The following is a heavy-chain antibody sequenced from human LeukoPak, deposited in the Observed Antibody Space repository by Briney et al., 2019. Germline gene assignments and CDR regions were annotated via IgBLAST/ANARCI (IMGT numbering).Heavy chain of an antibody. V-gene: IGHV3-33*01. CDR1: GFTFSNYG. CDR2: IWYDGSNK. J-gene: IGHJ6*02. D-gene: IGHD2-8*01. Sequence: GGSLRLSCAASGFTFSNYGMHWVRQAPGKGLEWVAVIWYDGSNKYYADSVKGRFTISRDNSKNTLYLQMNSLRAEDTAVYYCARGPERLYGYYGMDVWGQGTTVTVSS. CDR3: ARGPERLYGYYGMDV.